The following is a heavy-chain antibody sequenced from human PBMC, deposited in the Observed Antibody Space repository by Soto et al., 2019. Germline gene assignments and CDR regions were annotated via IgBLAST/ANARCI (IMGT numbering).Heavy chain of an antibody. V-gene: IGHV3-30*03. CDR3: AAWERRWLQFRQYHDI. Sequence: QVQLVESGGGVVQPGRSLRLSCAASGFTFSSYGMHWVRQAPGKGLEWVAVISYDGSNKYYADSVKGRFTISRDNSKNTLYLQMNSLRAEDTAVYYCAAWERRWLQFRQYHDIWGQGTMVTVSS. D-gene: IGHD5-12*01. CDR2: ISYDGSNK. J-gene: IGHJ3*02. CDR1: GFTFSSYG.